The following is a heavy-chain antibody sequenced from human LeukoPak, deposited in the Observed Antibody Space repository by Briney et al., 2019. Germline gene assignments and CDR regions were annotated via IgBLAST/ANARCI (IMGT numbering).Heavy chain of an antibody. CDR1: GGSISSGSYY. Sequence: PSQTLSLTCTVSGGSISSGSYYWSWIRQPAGKGLEWIGRIYTSGSTNYNPSLKSRVTISVDTSKNQFSLKLSSVTAADTAVYYCARDWRIYCGGDCYDMDVWGKGTTVTISS. D-gene: IGHD2-21*01. CDR3: ARDWRIYCGGDCYDMDV. V-gene: IGHV4-61*02. J-gene: IGHJ6*03. CDR2: IYTSGST.